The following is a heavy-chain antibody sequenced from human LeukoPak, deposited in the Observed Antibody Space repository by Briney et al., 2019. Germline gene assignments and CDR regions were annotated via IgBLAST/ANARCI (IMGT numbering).Heavy chain of an antibody. J-gene: IGHJ2*01. D-gene: IGHD3-3*01. V-gene: IGHV3-21*01. CDR3: ARAGVVTNPNSYWYFDL. Sequence: GGSLRLSCAASGFTFSTYTMNWVRQAPGKGLEWVSSISSRSDYIYYADSVKGRFTISRDNAKNSLYLQMNSLRAEDTAVYYCARAGVVTNPNSYWYFDLWGRGTLVTVSS. CDR1: GFTFSTYT. CDR2: ISSRSDYI.